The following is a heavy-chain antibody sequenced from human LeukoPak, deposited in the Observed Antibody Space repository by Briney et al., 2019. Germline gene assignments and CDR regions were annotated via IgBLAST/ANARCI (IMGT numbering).Heavy chain of an antibody. CDR1: GGSFSGYY. V-gene: IGHV4-59*01. D-gene: IGHD3-3*01. CDR3: ARDLRYYDFWSGINSYYYYGMDV. Sequence: PSETLSLTCAVYGGSFSGYYWSWIRQPPGKGLEWIGYIYYSGSTNYNPSLKSRVTISVDTSKNQFSLKLSSVTAADTAVYYCARDLRYYDFWSGINSYYYYGMDVWGQGTTVTVSS. J-gene: IGHJ6*02. CDR2: IYYSGST.